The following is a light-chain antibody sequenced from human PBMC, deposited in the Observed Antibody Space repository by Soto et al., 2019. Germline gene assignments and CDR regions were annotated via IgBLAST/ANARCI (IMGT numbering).Light chain of an antibody. J-gene: IGKJ5*01. CDR1: QSISFY. V-gene: IGKV1-39*01. Sequence: DIQMTQSPSSLSASVGDRGTIPGRASQSISFYLNWYQKKPGNDPKVLIYAASNLQTGVPSRFSGSGSGTDFNLTINSLQTEDFATYECQQRYSTTITFGQGTRLEIK. CDR2: AAS. CDR3: QQRYSTTIT.